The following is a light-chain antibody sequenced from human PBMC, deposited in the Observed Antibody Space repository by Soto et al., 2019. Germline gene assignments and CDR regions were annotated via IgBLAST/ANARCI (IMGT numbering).Light chain of an antibody. Sequence: QSVLTQPPSVSGSPGQSVTISCIGSSSDVGTYDRVSWYQAPPGTAPKLIIYEVHYRPSGVPDRFSGSKSGNTASLTISGLQAEDEADYYCSSYAASTTLLFGGRTKVTVL. J-gene: IGLJ2*01. V-gene: IGLV2-18*02. CDR1: SSDVGTYDR. CDR2: EVH. CDR3: SSYAASTTLL.